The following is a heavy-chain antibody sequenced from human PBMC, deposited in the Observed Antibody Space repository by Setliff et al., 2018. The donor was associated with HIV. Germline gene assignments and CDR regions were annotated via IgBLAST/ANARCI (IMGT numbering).Heavy chain of an antibody. D-gene: IGHD2-21*02. V-gene: IGHV4-39*01. CDR1: GGSTTSSTYY. J-gene: IGHJ3*02. Sequence: PSETLSLTCTVSGGSTTSSTYYWGWIRQPPGRGLEWIGSVSYTGRTYYNPSLKGRVAISIDTSRNQFSLNLSSVTAADTAVYYCVRHNPTVVTDGYDIWGQGTKVTVSS. CDR3: VRHNPTVVTDGYDI. CDR2: VSYTGRT.